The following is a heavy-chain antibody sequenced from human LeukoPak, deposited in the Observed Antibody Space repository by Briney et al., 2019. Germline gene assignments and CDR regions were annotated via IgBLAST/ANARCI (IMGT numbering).Heavy chain of an antibody. V-gene: IGHV1-46*03. CDR3: APSQTKKVTSAYHTTFDY. Sequence: ASVKVSCKASGYTFTSYYMHWARQAPGQGLEWMGISNPSGGSTSYAQKFQGRVTMTRDTSPSTIYMELSSLGADDTAGDYSAPSQTKKVTSAYHTTFDYWGQGTLVTVSS. J-gene: IGHJ4*02. CDR2: SNPSGGST. D-gene: IGHD4-17*01. CDR1: GYTFTSYY.